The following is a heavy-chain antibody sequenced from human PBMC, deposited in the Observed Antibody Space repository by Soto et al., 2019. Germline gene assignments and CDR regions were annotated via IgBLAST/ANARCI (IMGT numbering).Heavy chain of an antibody. V-gene: IGHV3-23*01. CDR2: ISGGADDT. D-gene: IGHD3-3*01. Sequence: HLGGSLRLSCTASGVTFSNYAMGWVRQAPGKGLEWVSVISGGADDTHYADSVKGWFTISRDNSKNTLYVQMDSLRAEDTAVYYCAKAINDYYAPLDYWGQGMRVTVSS. CDR1: GVTFSNYA. J-gene: IGHJ4*02. CDR3: AKAINDYYAPLDY.